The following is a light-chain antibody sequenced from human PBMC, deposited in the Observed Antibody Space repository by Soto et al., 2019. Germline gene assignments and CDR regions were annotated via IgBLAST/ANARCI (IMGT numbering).Light chain of an antibody. CDR1: QFIRTD. Sequence: AIQVTQSPSSLSASVGDRVTITCRASQFIRTDLAWYQQKPGEAPKLLVYAGSTLHSGVPSRFSGSGSDTDFTLTISSLQPEDFATYYCLQDYNDPYTFGQGTLLEIK. CDR3: LQDYNDPYT. V-gene: IGKV1-6*01. CDR2: AGS. J-gene: IGKJ2*01.